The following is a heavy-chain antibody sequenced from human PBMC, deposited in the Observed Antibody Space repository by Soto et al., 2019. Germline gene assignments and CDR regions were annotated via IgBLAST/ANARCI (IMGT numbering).Heavy chain of an antibody. D-gene: IGHD4-17*01. CDR3: AKDSRDYGDYGPFAY. CDR2: ISYDGSNK. Sequence: GSLILSCAASGFPFSSYGMHWVRQAPGKGLEWVAVISYDGSNKYYADSVKGRFTISRDNSKNTLYLQMNSLRAEDTAVYYCAKDSRDYGDYGPFAYWGQGTLVTVSS. CDR1: GFPFSSYG. J-gene: IGHJ4*02. V-gene: IGHV3-30*18.